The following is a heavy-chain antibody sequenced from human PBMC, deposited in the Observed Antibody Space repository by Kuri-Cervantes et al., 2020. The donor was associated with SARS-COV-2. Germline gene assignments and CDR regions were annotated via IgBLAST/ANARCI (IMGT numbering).Heavy chain of an antibody. CDR1: GYSFTSYW. CDR2: IYPGDSDT. V-gene: IGHV5-51*01. D-gene: IGHD4-17*01. CDR3: ARQSRGATATVTTDYYYYGMDV. Sequence: KVSCKGSGYSFTSYWIGWVRQMPGKGLEWMGIIYPGDSDTRYSPSFQGQVTISADKSISTAYLQRSSLKASDTAMYYCARQSRGATATVTTDYYYYGMDVWGQGTTVTVSS. J-gene: IGHJ6*02.